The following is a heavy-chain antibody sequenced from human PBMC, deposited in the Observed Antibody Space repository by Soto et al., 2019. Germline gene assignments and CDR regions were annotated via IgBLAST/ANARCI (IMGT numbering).Heavy chain of an antibody. V-gene: IGHV4-4*07. CDR1: GGSISSYY. J-gene: IGHJ3*02. CDR3: ARAVLGYSYGYWGAFDI. CDR2: IYTSGST. D-gene: IGHD5-18*01. Sequence: SETLSLTCTVSGGSISSYYWSWIRQPAGKGLEWIGRIYTSGSTNYNPSLKSRVTMSVDTSKNQFSLKLSSVTTADTAVYYCARAVLGYSYGYWGAFDIWGQGTMVTVSS.